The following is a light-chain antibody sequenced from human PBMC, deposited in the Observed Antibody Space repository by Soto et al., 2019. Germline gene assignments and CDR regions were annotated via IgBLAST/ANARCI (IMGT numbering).Light chain of an antibody. CDR3: QTWGTVIRV. V-gene: IGLV4-69*01. Sequence: QPVLTQSPSASASLGASVKLTCTLSSGHSNYIIAWHQQQPEKGPRYLMKLNSDGSHGKGDGIPDRFSGSSSGAERYLTFSGLQSEDEADYYCQTWGTVIRVFGGGTKLTVL. CDR2: LNSDGSH. J-gene: IGLJ2*01. CDR1: SGHSNYI.